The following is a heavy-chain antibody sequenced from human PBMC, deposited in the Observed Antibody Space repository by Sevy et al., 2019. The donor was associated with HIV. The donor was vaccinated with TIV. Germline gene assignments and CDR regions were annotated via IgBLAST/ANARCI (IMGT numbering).Heavy chain of an antibody. D-gene: IGHD6-6*01. CDR1: GFTFSSYG. J-gene: IGHJ6*01. CDR2: VFYDGSNQ. Sequence: GGSLRLSCAASGFTFSSYGMHWVRQAPGKGLEWVAVVFYDGSNQHYADSVKGRFTISRDNSKNTLYLQMNSLRAEDTAVYYCARGLAALPGYYYGMDVWGQGTTVTGSS. V-gene: IGHV3-33*01. CDR3: ARGLAALPGYYYGMDV.